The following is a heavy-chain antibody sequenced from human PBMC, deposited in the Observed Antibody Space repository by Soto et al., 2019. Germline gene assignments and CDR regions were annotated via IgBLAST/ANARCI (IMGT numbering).Heavy chain of an antibody. J-gene: IGHJ4*02. CDR3: AKPLLGSYLFDY. V-gene: IGHV3-23*01. D-gene: IGHD1-26*01. CDR1: GFTFSSYA. Sequence: GGSLRLSCAASGFTFSSYAMSWVRQAPGEGLEWVSAISGSGGSTYYADSVKGRFTISRDNSKNTLYLQMNSLRAEDTAVYYCAKPLLGSYLFDYWGQGTLVTVSS. CDR2: ISGSGGST.